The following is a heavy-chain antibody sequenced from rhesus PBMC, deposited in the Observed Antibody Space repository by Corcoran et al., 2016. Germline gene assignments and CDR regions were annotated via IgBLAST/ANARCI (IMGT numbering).Heavy chain of an antibody. V-gene: IGHV5-2*01. CDR1: GSSFTSSR. CDR3: AKRNWNDWSLDS. CDR2: IDTKDSET. Sequence: EVQLVQSGAEVNRPGASLKISCTTPGSSFTSSRISRVLQRHGKGREWMGAIDTKDSETIYSPSFQGQVTISADKSITTAYRQWSSLKASDSATYYCAKRNWNDWSLDSWGQGILVTVSS. J-gene: IGHJ4*01. D-gene: IGHD1-32*01.